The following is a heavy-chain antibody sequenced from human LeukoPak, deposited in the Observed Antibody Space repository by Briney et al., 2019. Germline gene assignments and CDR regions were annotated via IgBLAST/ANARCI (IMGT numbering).Heavy chain of an antibody. CDR1: GGSTSSYY. CDR3: ARASYDILTGHNYYMDV. Sequence: SETLSLTCAVSGGSTSSYYWSWIRQPAGKGLEWIGRIYTSGSTNYNPSLKSRVTMSVDTSKNHFSLKLSSVTAADTAVYYCARASYDILTGHNYYMDVWGKGTTVTISS. D-gene: IGHD3-9*01. V-gene: IGHV4-4*07. J-gene: IGHJ6*03. CDR2: IYTSGST.